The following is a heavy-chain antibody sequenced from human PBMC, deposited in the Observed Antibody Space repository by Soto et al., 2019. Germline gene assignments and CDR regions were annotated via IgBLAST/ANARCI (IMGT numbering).Heavy chain of an antibody. Sequence: SETLSLTCTVSGTSITNNYWTWIRQPPGQGLESIGYIYYTGSTNSNPSLKSRVTISVDTSKNQFSLKLSSVTAADTAVYYCARVWGGAFDFWGQGTMVTVSS. CDR1: GTSITNNY. CDR3: ARVWGGAFDF. CDR2: IYYTGST. V-gene: IGHV4-59*01. D-gene: IGHD3-10*01. J-gene: IGHJ3*01.